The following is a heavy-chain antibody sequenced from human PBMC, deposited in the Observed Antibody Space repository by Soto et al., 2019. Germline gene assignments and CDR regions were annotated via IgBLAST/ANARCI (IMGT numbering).Heavy chain of an antibody. V-gene: IGHV4-39*01. Sequence: SVTLSLTCRVSGGSIISSSYYLGWIRQPPGKGLEWIGSIYYSGRTYYNPSFKSRVTISIDTSKNQFSLKLSSVTATDTAVYYCARQRTTVVTQADFDHGGQGALGTV. CDR2: IYYSGRT. D-gene: IGHD2-21*02. CDR1: GGSIISSSYY. CDR3: ARQRTTVVTQADFDH. J-gene: IGHJ4*02.